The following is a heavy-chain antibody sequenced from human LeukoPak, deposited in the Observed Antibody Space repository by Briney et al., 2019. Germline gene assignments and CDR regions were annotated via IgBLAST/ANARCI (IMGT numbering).Heavy chain of an antibody. CDR1: CGSISSYY. Sequence: PSETLSLTCTVSCGSISSYYCSWIRQPAGEGLEWIGRIYTSGSTNYNPSLKSRVPMSVDTSKNQFSLKLSSVTAADTAVYYCARAPYYYGSGTPSYYYGMDVWGQGTTVTVSS. CDR3: ARAPYYYGSGTPSYYYGMDV. J-gene: IGHJ6*02. D-gene: IGHD3-10*01. V-gene: IGHV4-4*07. CDR2: IYTSGST.